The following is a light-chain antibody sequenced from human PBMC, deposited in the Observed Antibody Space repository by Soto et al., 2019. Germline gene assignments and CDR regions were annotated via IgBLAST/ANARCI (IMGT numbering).Light chain of an antibody. V-gene: IGLV1-40*01. Sequence: QSVLTQPPSVSGAPVQRVTISCTGSSSNIGAGYDVHWYQQLPRTAPKLLIYGNSNRPSGVPDRFSGSRSGTSASLAITGLQAEDEADYYCQSYDSSLSGSDVFGTGTKLTVL. CDR2: GNS. J-gene: IGLJ1*01. CDR1: SSNIGAGYD. CDR3: QSYDSSLSGSDV.